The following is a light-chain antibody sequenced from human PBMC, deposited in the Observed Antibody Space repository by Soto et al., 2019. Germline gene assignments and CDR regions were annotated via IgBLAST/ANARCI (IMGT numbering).Light chain of an antibody. V-gene: IGKV3-20*01. CDR3: QQYGSSPGT. J-gene: IGKJ1*01. Sequence: EIVLTQSPGTLSLSPRERATLSCRASQSVSSNYLAWFQQKPGQAPRLLIYDASSRATGIPDRFSGSGSGTDFTLTISRLEPEDFAVYYRQQYGSSPGTFGQGTNVDIK. CDR1: QSVSSNY. CDR2: DAS.